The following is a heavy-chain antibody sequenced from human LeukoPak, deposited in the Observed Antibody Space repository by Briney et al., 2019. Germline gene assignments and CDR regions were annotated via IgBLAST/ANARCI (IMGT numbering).Heavy chain of an antibody. D-gene: IGHD3-22*01. CDR2: IDREGHTR. CDR1: AFDLGLYW. CDR3: AREIVYYTDTSGYLDQ. Sequence: GGSLRLSCAAAAFDLGLYWMHWVRQPPEKGLEWVSRIDREGHTRHYAESVKGRFSISRDNARNTLYLQLNNVTDEDTALYYCAREIVYYTDTSGYLDQWGQGALVTVSS. J-gene: IGHJ4*02. V-gene: IGHV3-74*01.